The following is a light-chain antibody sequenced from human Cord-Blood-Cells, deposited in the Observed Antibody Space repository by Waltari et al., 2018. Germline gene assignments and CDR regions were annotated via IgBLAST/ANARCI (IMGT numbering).Light chain of an antibody. CDR2: EGS. Sequence: QSALTPPASVSGSPGQSITISCTGTSSDVGSYNLVSWYHQPPGKAPKHMIYEGSKRPSGVANRFYGSKSGNTASLTISGLQAEDEADYYCCSYAGSSTFVVFGGGTKLTVL. CDR1: SSDVGSYNL. CDR3: CSYAGSSTFVV. V-gene: IGLV2-23*03. J-gene: IGLJ2*01.